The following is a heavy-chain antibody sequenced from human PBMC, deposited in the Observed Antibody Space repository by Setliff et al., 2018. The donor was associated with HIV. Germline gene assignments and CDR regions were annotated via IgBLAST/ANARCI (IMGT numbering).Heavy chain of an antibody. Sequence: SETLSLTCTVSGGSISSGDYYWSWIRQHPGKGLEWIGYIYYSGSAYYNPSLKSRVTISVDTSKNQLSLRLSSVTAVDTGVYYCAKTVPHSTAQDAFDIWGQGAVVTVSS. CDR3: AKTVPHSTAQDAFDI. CDR1: GGSISSGDYY. D-gene: IGHD2-2*01. J-gene: IGHJ3*02. V-gene: IGHV4-31*03. CDR2: IYYSGSA.